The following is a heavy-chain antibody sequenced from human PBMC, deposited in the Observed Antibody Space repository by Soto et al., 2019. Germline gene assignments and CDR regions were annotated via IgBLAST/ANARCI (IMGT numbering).Heavy chain of an antibody. CDR1: GGSIRGGYN. J-gene: IGHJ2*01. V-gene: IGHV4-31*03. CDR3: PRTLMTTAGGVLEPISSAFDL. CDR2: IYFTGTT. D-gene: IGHD3-3*01. Sequence: QVQLQESGPGLVRPSQTLSLTCTVSGGSIRGGYNWRWIRQRPGKGLEWLGYIYFTGTTDYNPALTSRLSFSLVTSQNQFSLRMTSVTAADTAVYYCPRTLMTTAGGVLEPISSAFDLWGRGTLVSVSS.